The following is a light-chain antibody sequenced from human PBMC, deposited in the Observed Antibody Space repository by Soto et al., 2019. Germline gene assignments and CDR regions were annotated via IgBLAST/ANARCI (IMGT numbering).Light chain of an antibody. Sequence: DIVMTQSPLSLPVTPGEPASISCRSSQSLLHSNGYNYLDWYLQKPGQSPQLLIYLGSNRASGVPDRFSGSGSGKDFTLKISRVEAEDVGFYYCMQALQTPPTFGQGTKVDIK. CDR3: MQALQTPPT. CDR2: LGS. J-gene: IGKJ1*01. V-gene: IGKV2-28*01. CDR1: QSLLHSNGYNY.